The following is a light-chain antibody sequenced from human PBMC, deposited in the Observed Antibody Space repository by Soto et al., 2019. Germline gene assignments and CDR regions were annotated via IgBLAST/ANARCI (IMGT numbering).Light chain of an antibody. CDR1: QSVSSSY. J-gene: IGKJ4*01. CDR3: QQYGSSALT. CDR2: GAS. Sequence: EIVLTQCPATLSVSPGERATLSCRASQSVSSSYLAWYQQKPGQAPRLLIYGASSRATGIPDRFSGSGSGTDFTLTISRLEPEDFAVYYCQQYGSSALTFGGGTKVDIK. V-gene: IGKV3-20*01.